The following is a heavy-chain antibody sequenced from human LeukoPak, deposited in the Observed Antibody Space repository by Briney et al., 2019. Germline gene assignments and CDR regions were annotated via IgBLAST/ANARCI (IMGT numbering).Heavy chain of an antibody. CDR1: GYTLTELS. CDR3: ATDLLLGVGYSYGSLDY. V-gene: IGHV1-24*01. CDR2: FDPEDGET. Sequence: ASVKVSCKVSGYTLTELSMHWVRQTPGKGLEWMGGFDPEDGETIYAQKFQGRVTMTEDTSTDTAYMELSSLRSEDTAVYYCATDLLLGVGYSYGSLDYWGQGTLVTVSS. J-gene: IGHJ4*02. D-gene: IGHD5-18*01.